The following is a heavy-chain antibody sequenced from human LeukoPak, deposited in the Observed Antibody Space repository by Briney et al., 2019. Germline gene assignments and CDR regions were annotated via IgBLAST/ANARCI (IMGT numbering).Heavy chain of an antibody. CDR2: ISAYNGNT. J-gene: IGHJ4*02. V-gene: IGHV1-18*01. CDR3: ARSGCSGGTCFFDY. D-gene: IGHD2-15*01. Sequence: ASVKVSCKASGGTFSSYAISWVRQAPGQGLEWMGWISAYNGNTNYAQKLQGRVTMTTDTSTSTAYMELSSLRSEDTAVYYCARSGCSGGTCFFDYWGQGTLVTVSS. CDR1: GGTFSSYA.